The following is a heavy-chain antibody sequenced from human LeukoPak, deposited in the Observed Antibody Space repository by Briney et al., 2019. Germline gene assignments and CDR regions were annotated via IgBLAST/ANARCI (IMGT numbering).Heavy chain of an antibody. CDR2: IRYDGSIK. V-gene: IGHV3-30*02. Sequence: PGGSLRLSCAASGFTFNSYGMHWVRQAPGKGLDWVAFIRYDGSIKHYADSVKGRFTISRDNFKNTLFLQMNSLRPEDTALYYCGKGSSTSGCPDYWGQGTLVTVSS. D-gene: IGHD6-19*01. J-gene: IGHJ4*02. CDR1: GFTFNSYG. CDR3: GKGSSTSGCPDY.